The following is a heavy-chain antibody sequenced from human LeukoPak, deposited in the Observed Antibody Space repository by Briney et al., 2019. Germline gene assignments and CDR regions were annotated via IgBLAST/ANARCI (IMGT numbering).Heavy chain of an antibody. J-gene: IGHJ3*02. CDR1: GFTVSSNY. CDR2: IYSGGST. D-gene: IGHD6-19*01. Sequence: GSLRLSCAASGFTVSSNYMSWVRQAPGKGLEWVSIIYSGGSTFYADSVKGRFTISRDNSKNTLYLQMNSLRAEDTAVYYCARGGPSGGWYGHYDAFDIWGQGTMVTVSS. V-gene: IGHV3-53*01. CDR3: ARGGPSGGWYGHYDAFDI.